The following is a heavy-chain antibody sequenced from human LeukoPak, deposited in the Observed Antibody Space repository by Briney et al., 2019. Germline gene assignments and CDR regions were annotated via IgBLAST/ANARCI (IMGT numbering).Heavy chain of an antibody. Sequence: GGSLRLSCAASGFTFSDYYMSCIRQAPGKGLEWISYISYSGTTIYYADSVKGRFTISRDNAKNSLYLQMSSLRDEDSAMYYCARDAPYYYGSGSSYDYWGQGTLVTVSS. D-gene: IGHD3-10*01. J-gene: IGHJ4*02. CDR1: GFTFSDYY. V-gene: IGHV3-11*01. CDR2: ISYSGTTI. CDR3: ARDAPYYYGSGSSYDY.